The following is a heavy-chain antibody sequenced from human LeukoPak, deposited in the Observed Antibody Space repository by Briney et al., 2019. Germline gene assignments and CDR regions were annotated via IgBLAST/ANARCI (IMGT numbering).Heavy chain of an antibody. J-gene: IGHJ4*02. CDR1: GFTFSSYG. CDR3: AKDYDFWSGYSSTPFDY. V-gene: IGHV3-30*18. Sequence: GRSLRLSCAASGFTFSSYGMHWVRQAPGKGLEWVAVISYDGSNKYYADSVKGRFTISRDNSKNTLYLQVNSLRAEDTAVYYCAKDYDFWSGYSSTPFDYWGQGTLVTVSS. D-gene: IGHD3-3*01. CDR2: ISYDGSNK.